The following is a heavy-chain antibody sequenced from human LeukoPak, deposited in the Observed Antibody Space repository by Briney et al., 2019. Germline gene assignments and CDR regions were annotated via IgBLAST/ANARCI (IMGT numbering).Heavy chain of an antibody. Sequence: GGSLRLSCAASGFTFSSYWMHWVRQAPGKGLVWVSRINSDGSSTSYADSAKGRFTISRDNAKNTLYLQMNSLRAEDTAVYYCARESSSWYETIDYWGQGTLVTVSS. J-gene: IGHJ4*02. CDR2: INSDGSST. CDR1: GFTFSSYW. CDR3: ARESSSWYETIDY. D-gene: IGHD6-13*01. V-gene: IGHV3-74*01.